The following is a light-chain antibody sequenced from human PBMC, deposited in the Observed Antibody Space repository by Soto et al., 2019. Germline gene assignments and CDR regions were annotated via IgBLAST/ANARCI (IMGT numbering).Light chain of an antibody. CDR3: QYYNNYCWT. Sequence: IQLTQSPSPLSASVGDRVTITGRASPSISSGLAWYQQKPGKAPKFLISKTSNLESGVPSRFSGSGSGTEVTLTIRSLQPDDFATYYCQYYNNYCWTCGQGTKVEIK. V-gene: IGKV1-5*03. CDR1: PSISSG. CDR2: KTS. J-gene: IGKJ1*01.